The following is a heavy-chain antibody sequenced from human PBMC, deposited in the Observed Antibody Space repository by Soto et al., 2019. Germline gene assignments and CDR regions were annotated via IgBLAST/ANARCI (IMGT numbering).Heavy chain of an antibody. J-gene: IGHJ5*02. CDR1: GGSISSYY. CDR2: IYYSGST. CDR3: ARASYDFWSGYNWFDP. Sequence: SETLSLTCTVSGGSISSYYWSWIRQPPGNGLEWIGYIYYSGSTNYNPSLKSRVTISVDTSKNQFSLKLSSVTAADTAVYYCARASYDFWSGYNWFDPWGQGTLVTVSS. V-gene: IGHV4-59*01. D-gene: IGHD3-3*01.